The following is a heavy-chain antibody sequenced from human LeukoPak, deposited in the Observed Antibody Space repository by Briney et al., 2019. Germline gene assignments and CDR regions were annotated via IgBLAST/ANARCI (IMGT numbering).Heavy chain of an antibody. Sequence: SETLSLTCTVSGGSISSYYWSWIRQPPGKGLEWIGYIYYSGSTNYNPSLKSRVTISVDTSKNQFSLKLSSVTAADTAVYYCARDRRQAGYYDILTGYFHDAFDIWGQGTMVTVSS. CDR3: ARDRRQAGYYDILTGYFHDAFDI. CDR2: IYYSGST. D-gene: IGHD3-9*01. J-gene: IGHJ3*02. CDR1: GGSISSYY. V-gene: IGHV4-59*01.